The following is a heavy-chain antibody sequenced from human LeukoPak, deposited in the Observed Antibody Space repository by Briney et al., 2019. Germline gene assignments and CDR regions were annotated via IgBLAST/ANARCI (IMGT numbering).Heavy chain of an antibody. CDR2: VYLGGNT. V-gene: IGHV4-4*02. Sequence: SETLSLTCVVSGGSISSSNWWSWVRQPPGKGLEWIWQVYLGGNTGYNPSLKSRVTISADKPKNQFSLELTSVTAADTAVYYCVKHGAYDFDQWGQGTLVTVSS. CDR3: VKHGAYDFDQ. J-gene: IGHJ4*02. CDR1: GGSISSSNW. D-gene: IGHD4-17*01.